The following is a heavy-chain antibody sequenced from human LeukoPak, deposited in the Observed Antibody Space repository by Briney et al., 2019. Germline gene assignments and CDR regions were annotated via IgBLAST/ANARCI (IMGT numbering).Heavy chain of an antibody. CDR3: AKDRTPTLRNFDWSTKGY. J-gene: IGHJ4*02. D-gene: IGHD3-9*01. CDR2: ISGSGGST. V-gene: IGHV3-23*01. CDR1: GFTFSSYA. Sequence: GGSLRLSCAASGFTFSSYAMSWVRQAPGKGLEWVSAISGSGGSTYYADSVKGRFTISRDNSKNTLYLQMNSLRAEDTAVYYCAKDRTPTLRNFDWSTKGYWGQGTLVTVTS.